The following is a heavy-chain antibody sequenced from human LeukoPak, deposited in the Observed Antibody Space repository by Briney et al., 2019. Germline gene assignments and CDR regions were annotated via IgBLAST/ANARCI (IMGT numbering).Heavy chain of an antibody. CDR3: AVLQSGTPTH. Sequence: GGSLRLSCAASGFTFSSYTTIWVRQAPGKGLEWVSSISSSNDYIYDADSVRGRFTISRDNAKNSLYLQMNSVRAEDTAVYYCAVLQSGTPTHWGQGTLVTVSS. CDR2: ISSSNDYI. J-gene: IGHJ4*02. D-gene: IGHD3-10*01. V-gene: IGHV3-21*01. CDR1: GFTFSSYT.